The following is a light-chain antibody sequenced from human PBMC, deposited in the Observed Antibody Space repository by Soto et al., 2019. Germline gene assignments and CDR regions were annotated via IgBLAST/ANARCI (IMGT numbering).Light chain of an antibody. CDR1: QSVSSN. Sequence: EIVMTQSPATLSVSPGEIATLSFRASQSVSSNLAWYQQKPGQAPRLLIYAASSRATGSPDRFSGGGSGTDFTLTISRLEPEDFAVYYCQQYGYSPINFGQGTRLEIK. CDR2: AAS. V-gene: IGKV3-20*01. CDR3: QQYGYSPIN. J-gene: IGKJ5*01.